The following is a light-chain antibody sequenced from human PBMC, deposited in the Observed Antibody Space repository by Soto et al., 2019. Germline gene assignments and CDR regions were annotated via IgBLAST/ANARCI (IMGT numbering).Light chain of an antibody. CDR1: SSDVGAKDY. CDR2: DVS. J-gene: IGLJ2*01. V-gene: IGLV2-11*01. Sequence: QSALTQPRSVSGSPGQSVTISCTGTSSDVGAKDYVPWYQQHPSKAPKFIIFDVSKRPAGIPARFSGSKSGNTASLTTAGLQPEDEFHYYCCSSAASYSYVVFGTGTQLTV. CDR3: CSSAASYSYVV.